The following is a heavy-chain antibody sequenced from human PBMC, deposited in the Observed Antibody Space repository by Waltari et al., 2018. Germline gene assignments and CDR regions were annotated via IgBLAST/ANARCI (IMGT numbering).Heavy chain of an antibody. CDR3: ARGSRTIFGVVITDFDY. CDR2: INPNSGGT. CDR1: GYTFTGYY. D-gene: IGHD3-3*01. J-gene: IGHJ4*02. V-gene: IGHV1-2*02. Sequence: QVQLVQSGAEVKKPGASVTVYCKASGYTFTGYYMHWVRQAPGQGLEWMGWINPNSGGTNYAQKFQGRVTMTRDTSISTAYMELSRLRSDDTAVYYCARGSRTIFGVVITDFDYWGQGTLVTVSS.